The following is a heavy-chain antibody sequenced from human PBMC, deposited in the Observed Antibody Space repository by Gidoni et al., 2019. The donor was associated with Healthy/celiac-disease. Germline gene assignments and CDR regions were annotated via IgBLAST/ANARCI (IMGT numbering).Heavy chain of an antibody. D-gene: IGHD6-19*01. CDR2: IIPIFGTA. CDR1: GCTFNSYA. CDR3: ARAPAIAVAALFDY. V-gene: IGHV1-69*01. Sequence: QVQLVQSGAEVKKPGYSLKVSCQASGCTFNSYAISWVRQAPGQGLEWMGGIIPIFGTANYAQKFQGRVTITADESTSTAYMELSSLRSEDTAVYYCARAPAIAVAALFDYWGQGTLVTVSS. J-gene: IGHJ4*02.